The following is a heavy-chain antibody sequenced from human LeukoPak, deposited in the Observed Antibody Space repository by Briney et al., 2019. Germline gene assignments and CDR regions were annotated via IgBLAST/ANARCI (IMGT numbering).Heavy chain of an antibody. CDR2: IYTSGST. Sequence: SETLSLTCTVSGGSISSGSYYWSWIRQPAGKGLKWIGRIYTSGSTNYNPSLKSRVTISVDTSKNQFSLKLSSVTAADTAVYYCARELLGYCTNGVCYSLDYWGQGTLVTVSS. V-gene: IGHV4-61*02. J-gene: IGHJ4*02. CDR3: ARELLGYCTNGVCYSLDY. D-gene: IGHD2-8*01. CDR1: GGSISSGSYY.